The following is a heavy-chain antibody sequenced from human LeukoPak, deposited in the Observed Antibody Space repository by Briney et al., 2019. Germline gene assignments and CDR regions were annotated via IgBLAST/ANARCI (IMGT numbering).Heavy chain of an antibody. V-gene: IGHV3-33*01. D-gene: IGHD3-22*01. Sequence: GGSLRLSCAASRFTFSNYSMHWVRQAPGKGLEWVAVIWYDGSNKYYADSVKGRFTISRDNSKNTLYLQMNSLRAEDTAVYYCARGRGYDSGTYNYAFSDYWGQGTLVTVSS. CDR3: ARGRGYDSGTYNYAFSDY. CDR2: IWYDGSNK. J-gene: IGHJ4*02. CDR1: RFTFSNYS.